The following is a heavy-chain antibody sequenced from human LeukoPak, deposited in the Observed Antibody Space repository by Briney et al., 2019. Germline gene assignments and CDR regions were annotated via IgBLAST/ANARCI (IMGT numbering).Heavy chain of an antibody. CDR1: GYTFTSYG. D-gene: IGHD2-15*01. V-gene: IGHV1-18*04. Sequence: ASVKVSCKASGYTFTSYGISWVRQAPGQGLEWMGGISAYNGNTNYAQKLQGRVTMTTDTSTSTAYMELRSLSSDDTAVYYCARGYCSGGSCYSGGAFDIWGQGTMVTVSS. CDR3: ARGYCSGGSCYSGGAFDI. CDR2: ISAYNGNT. J-gene: IGHJ3*02.